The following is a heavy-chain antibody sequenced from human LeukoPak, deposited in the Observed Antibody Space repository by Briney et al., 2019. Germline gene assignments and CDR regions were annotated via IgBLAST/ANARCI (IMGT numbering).Heavy chain of an antibody. Sequence: SVKVSCKASGGTFSSYAISWVRQAPGQGLEWMGGIIPIFGTANYAQKFQGRVTITADESTSTAYMELSSLRSEDTAVYYCANLAMYSSSTSPPFDYWGQGTLVTVSS. V-gene: IGHV1-69*13. CDR1: GGTFSSYA. CDR3: ANLAMYSSSTSPPFDY. CDR2: IIPIFGTA. J-gene: IGHJ4*02. D-gene: IGHD6-6*01.